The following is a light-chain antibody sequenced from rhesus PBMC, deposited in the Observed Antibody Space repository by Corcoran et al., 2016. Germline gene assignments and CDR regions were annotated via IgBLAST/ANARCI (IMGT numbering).Light chain of an antibody. J-gene: IGKJ4*01. CDR1: QSVSSS. CDR2: GSS. V-gene: IGKV3-24*01. CDR3: LQHSNWPLT. Sequence: EIVMTQSPATLSLSPGERATLSCRASQSVSSSLAWYQQKPGQAPRLLIYGSSSRATGIPNRFRGSGSWTDFPLTISSLEPEDVEVYYCLQHSNWPLTFGGGTKVELK.